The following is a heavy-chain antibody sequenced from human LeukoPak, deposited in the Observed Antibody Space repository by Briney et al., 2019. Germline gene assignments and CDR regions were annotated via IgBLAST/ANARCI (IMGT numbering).Heavy chain of an antibody. V-gene: IGHV4-4*07. CDR1: GGSISSYY. Sequence: KPSETLSLTCTVSGGSISSYYWSWIRQPAGKGLEWIGRIYTSGSTNYNPSLKSRVTMSVDTSKNQFSLKLSSVTAADTAVYYCARGHRITIFGVVIIVGNWFDPWGQGTLVTVSS. J-gene: IGHJ5*02. D-gene: IGHD3-3*01. CDR2: IYTSGST. CDR3: ARGHRITIFGVVIIVGNWFDP.